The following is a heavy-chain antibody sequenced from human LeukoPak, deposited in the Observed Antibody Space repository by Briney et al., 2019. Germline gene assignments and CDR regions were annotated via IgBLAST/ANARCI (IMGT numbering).Heavy chain of an antibody. CDR2: ISSSSSYI. V-gene: IGHV3-21*01. Sequence: GGSLRLACAASRGTCSSESMNWVRQAPGKGLEWVSSISSSSSYIYYADSVKGRFTISRDNAKNSLYLQMNSLRAEDTAVYYCARDYSDSSGYYPHPLDAFDIWGQGTMVTVSS. D-gene: IGHD3-22*01. CDR1: RGTCSSES. J-gene: IGHJ3*02. CDR3: ARDYSDSSGYYPHPLDAFDI.